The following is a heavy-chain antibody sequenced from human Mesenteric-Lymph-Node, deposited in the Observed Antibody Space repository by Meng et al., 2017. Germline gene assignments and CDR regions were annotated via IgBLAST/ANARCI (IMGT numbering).Heavy chain of an antibody. J-gene: IGHJ4*02. CDR1: GFTFSSYE. CDR3: AREREMSTIDYFDY. CDR2: ISRSGATI. D-gene: IGHD5-24*01. Sequence: GGSLRLSCAASGFTFSSYEMNWVRQAPGKGLEWLSYISRSGATIYYADSVLGRFTISRDDARNSLYLQMNSLLAEDTAVYYCAREREMSTIDYFDYWGQGTLVTVSS. V-gene: IGHV3-48*03.